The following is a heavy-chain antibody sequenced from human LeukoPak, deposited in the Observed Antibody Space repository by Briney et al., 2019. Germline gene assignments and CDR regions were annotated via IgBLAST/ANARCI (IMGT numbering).Heavy chain of an antibody. J-gene: IGHJ6*03. V-gene: IGHV3-7*01. CDR3: ARDNYHDRSSYYSGDGGYYYHYMDV. CDR1: EFSFSTYY. CDR2: IKQDGSEK. Sequence: QSGGSLRLSCVASEFSFSTYYMSWVRQAPGKGLEWVANIKQDGSEKFYVDSVKGRFTISRDNAKNSLYLQMNSLRAEDTAIYYCARDNYHDRSSYYSGDGGYYYHYMDVWGKGTTVTVSS. D-gene: IGHD3-22*01.